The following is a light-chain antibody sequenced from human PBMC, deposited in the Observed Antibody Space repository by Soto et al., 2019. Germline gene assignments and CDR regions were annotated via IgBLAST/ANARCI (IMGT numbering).Light chain of an antibody. CDR2: ATS. Sequence: PGTLSLSPGERATLSCRASQSVSSSYLAWYQQKPGQAPRLLIYATSSRATDIPDRFIGYGSGTDFTLSINRLEPEDFAVYYCQQYANSPITFGQGTRLEIK. CDR1: QSVSSSY. J-gene: IGKJ5*01. CDR3: QQYANSPIT. V-gene: IGKV3-20*01.